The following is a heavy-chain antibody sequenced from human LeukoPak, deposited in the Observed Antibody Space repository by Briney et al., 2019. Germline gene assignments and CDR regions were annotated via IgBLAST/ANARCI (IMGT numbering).Heavy chain of an antibody. Sequence: SETLSLTCTVSGGSISSSSYYWGWIRQPPGKGLEWIGSIYYSGSTYYNPSLKSRVTISVDTSKNQFSLKLSSVTAADTAVYYCARDAGGGSGRSKQYFQHWGQGTLVTVSS. J-gene: IGHJ1*01. CDR3: ARDAGGGSGRSKQYFQH. D-gene: IGHD6-19*01. CDR1: GGSISSSSYY. V-gene: IGHV4-39*07. CDR2: IYYSGST.